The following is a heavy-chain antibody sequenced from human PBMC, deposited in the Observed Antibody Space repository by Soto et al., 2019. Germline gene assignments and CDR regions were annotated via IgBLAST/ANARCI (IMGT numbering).Heavy chain of an antibody. D-gene: IGHD2-21*02. V-gene: IGHV3-48*01. J-gene: IGHJ4*02. CDR3: ASVTEVDY. CDR2: ISSSSSTI. Sequence: EVQLVESGGGLVQPGGSLRLSCAASGFTFSRYSMNWVRQAPVKGLEWVSYISSSSSTIYYADSVKGQFTISRDNAKNSLYLQMNSLRAEDTAVYYCASVTEVDYWGQGTLVTVSS. CDR1: GFTFSRYS.